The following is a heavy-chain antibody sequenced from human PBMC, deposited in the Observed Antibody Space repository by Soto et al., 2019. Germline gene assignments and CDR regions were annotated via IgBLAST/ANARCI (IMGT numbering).Heavy chain of an antibody. D-gene: IGHD3-10*01. CDR1: GYTFTNYG. Sequence: ASVKVSCKASGYTFTNYGISWVRQAPGQGLEWMGWINVYNGNTKYAQKVQDRVTMTTDTSTSTAYMELRSLRSDDTVVYYCARGVGSGSYYNQYNWFDPWGQGTLVTVSS. J-gene: IGHJ5*02. V-gene: IGHV1-18*01. CDR2: INVYNGNT. CDR3: ARGVGSGSYYNQYNWFDP.